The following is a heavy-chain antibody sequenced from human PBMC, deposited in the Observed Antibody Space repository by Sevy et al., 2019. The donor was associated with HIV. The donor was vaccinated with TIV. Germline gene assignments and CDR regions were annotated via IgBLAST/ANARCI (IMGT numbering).Heavy chain of an antibody. CDR2: MWYDGNNK. V-gene: IGHV3-30*02. Sequence: GGSLRLSCTASGFTFSSFGIHWVRQAPGKGLEWVALMWYDGNNKYYADSVKGRFTISRDNSKNTLYLQMNSLRAEDTAVYYCAKVRDVQYSTRGPFDYWGQGTLVTVSS. D-gene: IGHD2-21*01. CDR1: GFTFSSFG. CDR3: AKVRDVQYSTRGPFDY. J-gene: IGHJ4*02.